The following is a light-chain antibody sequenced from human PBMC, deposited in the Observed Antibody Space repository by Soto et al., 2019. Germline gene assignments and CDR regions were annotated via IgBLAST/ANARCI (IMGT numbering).Light chain of an antibody. J-gene: IGLJ1*01. Sequence: QSALTQPASVSGSPGQSITISCTGTSSDVGAYDFVSCYQQHPDKAPKLMIYEVSNRPSGVSNRFSGSKSVTTATLTSSGFQAEDEADYYCRSYTRSSTRVFGTGTKLTVL. CDR3: RSYTRSSTRV. V-gene: IGLV2-14*03. CDR1: SSDVGAYDF. CDR2: EVS.